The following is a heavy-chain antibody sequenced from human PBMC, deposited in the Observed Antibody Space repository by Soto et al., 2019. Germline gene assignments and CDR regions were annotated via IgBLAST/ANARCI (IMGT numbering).Heavy chain of an antibody. CDR2: ISSNGGGT. J-gene: IGHJ6*02. CDR1: GFTLSGYA. V-gene: IGHV3-64*02. D-gene: IGHD5-18*01. Sequence: GGSLRLSCAASGFTLSGYAMDWVRQAPGKGLEYVSGISSNGGGTYYADSVQGRFTISRDNSKNTVYLQMGSLRPEDMAVYYCARGRYSYGPERYYYYGLDVWGRGTTVTV. CDR3: ARGRYSYGPERYYYYGLDV.